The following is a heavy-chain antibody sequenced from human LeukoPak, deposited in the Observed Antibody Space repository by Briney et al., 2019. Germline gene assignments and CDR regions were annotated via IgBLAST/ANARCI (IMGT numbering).Heavy chain of an antibody. J-gene: IGHJ3*02. CDR3: ARANYYGSGRAAFDI. CDR1: GFTFSSYW. Sequence: PGGSLRLSCAASGFTFSSYWMHWVRQAPGKGLVWVSRINSDGSSTSYADSVKGRFTISRDNAKNTLHLQMNSLRAEDTAVYYCARANYYGSGRAAFDIWGQGTMVTVSS. CDR2: INSDGSST. V-gene: IGHV3-74*01. D-gene: IGHD3-10*01.